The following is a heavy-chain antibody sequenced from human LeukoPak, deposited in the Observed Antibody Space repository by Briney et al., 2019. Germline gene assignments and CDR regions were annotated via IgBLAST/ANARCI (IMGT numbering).Heavy chain of an antibody. D-gene: IGHD5-18*01. CDR2: ISSSGSTI. J-gene: IGHJ4*02. CDR3: ARDSYMGLFDY. Sequence: GGSLRLSCAASGFTLGDYYMSWIRQAPGKGLEWVSYISSSGSTIYYADSVKGRFTISRDNAKNSLYLQMNSLRAEDTAVYYCARDSYMGLFDYWGQGTLVTVSS. V-gene: IGHV3-11*01. CDR1: GFTLGDYY.